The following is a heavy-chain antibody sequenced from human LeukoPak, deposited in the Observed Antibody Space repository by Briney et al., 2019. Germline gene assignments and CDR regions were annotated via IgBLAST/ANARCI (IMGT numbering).Heavy chain of an antibody. CDR3: ATEILGAPTPGAY. V-gene: IGHV4-4*02. CDR2: VHRSGRT. J-gene: IGHJ4*02. CDR1: IDSTSGNY. D-gene: IGHD2-8*02. Sequence: PSETLSLTCAVSIDSTSGNYWSWVRQSPGKGLEWIGEVHRSGRTNYMPSLKSRVTISIDKSKDQISLDLTSVAAADTAVYYCATEILGAPTPGAYWGQGTLVTVSS.